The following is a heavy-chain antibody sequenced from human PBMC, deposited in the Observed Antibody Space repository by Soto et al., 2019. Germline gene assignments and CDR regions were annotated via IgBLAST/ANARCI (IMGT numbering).Heavy chain of an antibody. D-gene: IGHD3-9*01. V-gene: IGHV1-69*13. J-gene: IGHJ6*02. CDR1: GGTFSSYA. Sequence: ASVKVSCKASGGTFSSYAISWVRQAPGQVLEWMGGIIPIFRTAHHAQRFQGRVTMTADESTSTSYTELSSLRSEDTAVYFCAGRRPTRERDYDILTPYPYYYCKNVWHRGTTVTVSS. CDR2: IIPIFRTA. CDR3: AGRRPTRERDYDILTPYPYYYCKNV.